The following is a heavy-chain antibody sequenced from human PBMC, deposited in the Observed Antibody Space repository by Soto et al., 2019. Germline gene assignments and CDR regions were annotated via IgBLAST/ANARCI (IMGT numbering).Heavy chain of an antibody. D-gene: IGHD1-26*01. CDR1: GYTFTSCA. V-gene: IGHV1-3*01. Sequence: VASVKVSCKASGYTFTSCAMHWVRQAPGQRLEWMGWINAGNGDTNYSQKFQGRVTITRDTSASTVYMELSSLRSEDTAVYYCARGSSGSYLIDYWGQGTLVTVSS. J-gene: IGHJ4*02. CDR3: ARGSSGSYLIDY. CDR2: INAGNGDT.